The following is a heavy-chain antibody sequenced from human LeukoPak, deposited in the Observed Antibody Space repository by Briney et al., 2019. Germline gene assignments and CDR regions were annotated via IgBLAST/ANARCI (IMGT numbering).Heavy chain of an antibody. CDR3: ARDGRLTAFGVTHAFDI. J-gene: IGHJ3*02. CDR2: INPEATTI. D-gene: IGHD3-3*01. V-gene: IGHV3-74*03. CDR1: GFTLSSYW. Sequence: GGSLRLSCAASGFTLSSYWMHWVRQAPGKGLVWVSRINPEATTITYADSVKGRFTISRDNAKNTLYLQMNSLRAEDTAMYYCARDGRLTAFGVTHAFDIWGQGTMVTVSS.